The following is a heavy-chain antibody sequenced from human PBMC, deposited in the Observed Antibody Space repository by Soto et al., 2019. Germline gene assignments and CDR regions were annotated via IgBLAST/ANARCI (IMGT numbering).Heavy chain of an antibody. CDR1: GYFISSSHW. CDR2: INYSGSF. CDR3: ARIATTTLGGPIDY. V-gene: IGHV4-28*05. D-gene: IGHD4-4*01. J-gene: IGHJ4*02. Sequence: QVQVQESGPGLVKASDTLSLTCRVSGYFISSSHWWGWIRQPPGKGLEWIGHINYSGSFYHDPSLECRVTMSLDTSKHQFCLRLSSVTAVDTAVYYCARIATTTLGGPIDYWGRGTLVTVSS.